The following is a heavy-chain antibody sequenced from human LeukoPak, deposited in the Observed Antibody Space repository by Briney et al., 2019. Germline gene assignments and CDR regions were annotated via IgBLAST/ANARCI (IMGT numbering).Heavy chain of an antibody. D-gene: IGHD5-18*01. CDR1: GFTFSSYA. CDR3: AKSSGFSYGSGYSFDY. V-gene: IGHV3-23*01. CDR2: ISGSGGST. J-gene: IGHJ4*03. Sequence: GGSLRLSCAASGFTFSSYAMSWVRQAPGKGLEWVSAISGSGGSTYYADSVKGRFTISRDNSKNTLYLQMNSLRAEDTAVYYCAKSSGFSYGSGYSFDYWGQGTTVTVSS.